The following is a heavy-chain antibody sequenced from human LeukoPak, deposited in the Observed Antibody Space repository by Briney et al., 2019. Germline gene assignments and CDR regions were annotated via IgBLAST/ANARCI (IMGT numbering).Heavy chain of an antibody. Sequence: ASVKVSCKTSGGTFSSYAISWVRQAPGQGLEWMGWINPNSGATNYAQKFQGRVTMTRDTSISTAYMELSRLRSDDTAVYYCAQAVTTVNCFDPWGQGTLVTVSS. J-gene: IGHJ5*02. V-gene: IGHV1-2*02. CDR3: AQAVTTVNCFDP. D-gene: IGHD4-17*01. CDR2: INPNSGAT. CDR1: GGTFSSYA.